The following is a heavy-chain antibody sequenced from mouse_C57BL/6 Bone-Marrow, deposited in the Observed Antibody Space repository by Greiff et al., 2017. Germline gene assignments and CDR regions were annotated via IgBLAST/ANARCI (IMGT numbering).Heavy chain of an antibody. V-gene: IGHV3-6*01. D-gene: IGHD4-1*01. CDR3: ARENCYFDY. CDR2: ISYDGSN. CDR1: GYSITSGYY. J-gene: IGHJ2*01. Sequence: ESGPGLVKPSQSLSLTCSVTGYSITSGYYWNWIRQFPGNKLEWMGYISYDGSNNYNPSLKNPISITRDTSKNQFFLKLNSVTTEDTATYYCARENCYFDYWGQGTTLTVSS.